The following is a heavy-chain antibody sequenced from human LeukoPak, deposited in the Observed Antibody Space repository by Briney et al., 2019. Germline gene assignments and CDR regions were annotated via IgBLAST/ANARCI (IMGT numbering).Heavy chain of an antibody. CDR2: ISGGGDAT. Sequence: GGSLRLSCAASGITFSSYVLSWVRQAPGKGLEWVSAISGGGDATYYAASVKGRFTISRDNSKNTLYLQMNSLRAEDTAVYYCARSKYGSGSLDHWGQGTLVTVSS. D-gene: IGHD3-10*01. V-gene: IGHV3-23*01. CDR3: ARSKYGSGSLDH. J-gene: IGHJ4*02. CDR1: GITFSSYV.